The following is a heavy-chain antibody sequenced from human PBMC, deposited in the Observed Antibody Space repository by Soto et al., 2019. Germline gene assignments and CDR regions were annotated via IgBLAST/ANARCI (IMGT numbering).Heavy chain of an antibody. V-gene: IGHV3-13*01. D-gene: IGHD6-6*01. CDR3: PSVMEIARYAFDI. J-gene: IGHJ3*02. Sequence: GGSLRLSCAASGFTFSSYDMHWVRQATGKGLEWVSAIGTAGDTYYPDSVKGRVHISRENAKNTLYLQMNSVRAVDSCVYYCPSVMEIARYAFDIWGQGTMVTVSS. CDR1: GFTFSSYD. CDR2: IGTAGDT.